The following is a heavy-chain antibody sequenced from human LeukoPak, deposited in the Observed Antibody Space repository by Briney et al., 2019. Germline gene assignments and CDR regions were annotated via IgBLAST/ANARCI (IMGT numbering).Heavy chain of an antibody. Sequence: AASVKVSWKASGYTFTSYDINWVRQATGQGLEGMGWMNPNSGNTGYAQKFQGRVTMTRNTSISTAYMELSSLRSEDTAVYYCARGPVLLRLSDAFDIWGQGTMVTVSS. J-gene: IGHJ3*02. CDR1: GYTFTSYD. V-gene: IGHV1-8*01. D-gene: IGHD3-10*01. CDR3: ARGPVLLRLSDAFDI. CDR2: MNPNSGNT.